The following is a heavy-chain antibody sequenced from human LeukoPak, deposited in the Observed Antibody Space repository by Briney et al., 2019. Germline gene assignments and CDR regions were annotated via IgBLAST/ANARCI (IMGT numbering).Heavy chain of an antibody. CDR3: ARARRIVVVPAAIAD. CDR2: ISYDGSNK. CDR1: GFTFSSYA. Sequence: PGRSLRLSCAASGFTFSSYAMHWVRQAPGKGLEWVAVISYDGSNKYYAGSVKGRFTISRDNSKNTLYLQMNSLRAEDTAVYYCARARRIVVVPAAIADWGQGTLVTVSS. J-gene: IGHJ4*02. V-gene: IGHV3-30-3*01. D-gene: IGHD2-2*01.